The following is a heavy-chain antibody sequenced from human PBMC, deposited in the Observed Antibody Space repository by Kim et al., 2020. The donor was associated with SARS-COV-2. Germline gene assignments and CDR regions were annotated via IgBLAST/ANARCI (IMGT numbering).Heavy chain of an antibody. CDR1: GGSISSSSYY. D-gene: IGHD5-12*01. CDR3: ARRGRKMATTGDYFDY. J-gene: IGHJ4*02. V-gene: IGHV4-39*01. Sequence: SETLSLTCTVSGGSISSSSYYWGWIRQPPGKGLEWIGSIYYSGSTYYNPSLKSRVTISVDTSKNQFSLKLSSVTAADTAVYYCARRGRKMATTGDYFDYWGQGTLVTVSS. CDR2: IYYSGST.